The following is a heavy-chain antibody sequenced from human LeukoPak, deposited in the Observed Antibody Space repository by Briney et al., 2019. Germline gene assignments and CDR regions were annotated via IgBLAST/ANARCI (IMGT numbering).Heavy chain of an antibody. CDR2: ISSSSNTI. V-gene: IGHV3-48*01. CDR1: GFTFSDYS. Sequence: GGSLRLSCAAPGFTFSDYSMNWVRQAPGKGLEWVSYISSSSNTIYYADSVKGRFIISRDNAKNSLYLQMNSLRAEDTAVYYCARDAQDYGENDYWGQGTLVTVSS. CDR3: ARDAQDYGENDY. J-gene: IGHJ4*02. D-gene: IGHD4-17*01.